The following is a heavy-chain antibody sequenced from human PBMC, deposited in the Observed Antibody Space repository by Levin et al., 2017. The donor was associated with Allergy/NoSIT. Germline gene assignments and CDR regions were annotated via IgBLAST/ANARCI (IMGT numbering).Heavy chain of an antibody. CDR3: ARDPGSGNYYVHFDY. CDR1: GFTLSTYG. CDR2: TSSDGSNE. Sequence: HPGESLKISCAASGFTLSTYGMHWIRQAPGKGLEWVAVTSSDGSNEYYGDSVKGRFTIFRDNSKNTLFLQMNSLRAEDTAVYYCARDPGSGNYYVHFDYWGQGTLVTVSS. J-gene: IGHJ4*02. V-gene: IGHV3-30-3*01. D-gene: IGHD3-10*01.